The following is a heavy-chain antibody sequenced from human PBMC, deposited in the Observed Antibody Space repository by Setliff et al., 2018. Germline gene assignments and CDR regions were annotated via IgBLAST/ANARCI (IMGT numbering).Heavy chain of an antibody. CDR3: AREKGDPNYNFWSGYYLYYYYGMDV. CDR1: GGSISSSSYY. J-gene: IGHJ6*02. D-gene: IGHD3-3*01. CDR2: IYYSGST. V-gene: IGHV4-39*07. Sequence: SETLSLTCTVSGGSISSSSYYWGWIRQPPGKGLEWIGSIYYSGSTYYNPSLKSRVTISVDTSKNQFSLKPSSVTAADTAVYYCAREKGDPNYNFWSGYYLYYYYGMDVWGQGTTVTVSS.